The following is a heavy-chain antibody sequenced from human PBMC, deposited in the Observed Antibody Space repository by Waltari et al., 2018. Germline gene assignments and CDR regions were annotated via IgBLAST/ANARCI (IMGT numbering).Heavy chain of an antibody. V-gene: IGHV5-51*01. CDR2: MYPGDSDT. CDR3: TRHYAAAERGFDY. D-gene: IGHD3-16*01. J-gene: IGHJ4*02. Sequence: EVQLVQSGAEVKKPGESLKISCKVSGFSFINYWIGWVRQMPGKGLEWMGLMYPGDSDTRYSPSFQGQVTFSADKSISTAYLQWSSLKASDTAMYYCTRHYAAAERGFDYWGQGTLVTVSS. CDR1: GFSFINYW.